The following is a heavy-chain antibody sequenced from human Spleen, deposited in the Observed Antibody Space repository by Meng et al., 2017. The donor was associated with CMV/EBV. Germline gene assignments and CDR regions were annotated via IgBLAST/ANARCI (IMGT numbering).Heavy chain of an antibody. CDR3: ARDHDWLDP. J-gene: IGHJ5*02. CDR1: VGPISSYY. Sequence: QVQPPESGPGLVTPSETLSPTCTVSVGPISSYYWSWLRHPAGKGLDWIGRIYTSGSTNYTPSLKSRVTMSVDTSKNQFSLKLSSVTAADTAVYYCARDHDWLDPWGQGTLVTVSS. V-gene: IGHV4-4*07. CDR2: IYTSGST.